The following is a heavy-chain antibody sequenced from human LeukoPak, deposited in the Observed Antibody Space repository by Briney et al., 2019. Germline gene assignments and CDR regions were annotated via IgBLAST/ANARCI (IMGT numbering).Heavy chain of an antibody. CDR2: IYSGGST. J-gene: IGHJ3*02. D-gene: IGHD6-25*01. Sequence: PGGSLRLSCAASGFTVSSNYMNWVRQAPGKGLEWVSVIYSGGSTYYADSVKGRFTIPRDNSKNTLYLQMNSLRAEDTAVYYCARDRAAGYADAFDIWGQRTMGTVSS. CDR1: GFTVSSNY. V-gene: IGHV3-66*01. CDR3: ARDRAAGYADAFDI.